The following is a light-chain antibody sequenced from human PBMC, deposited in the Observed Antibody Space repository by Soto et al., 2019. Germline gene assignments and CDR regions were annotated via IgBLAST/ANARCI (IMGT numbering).Light chain of an antibody. CDR1: FSDVGGYKF. CDR2: EVN. CDR3: SSYEGSNNVL. V-gene: IGLV2-8*01. Sequence: QSALTQPPSASGSPGQSVTISCTGTFSDVGGYKFVSWYQQRPGKVPKLMIYEVNKRPSGVPDRFSGSKSGNTASLTVSGLQAEDEADYYCSSYEGSNNVLFGGGTKLTVL. J-gene: IGLJ2*01.